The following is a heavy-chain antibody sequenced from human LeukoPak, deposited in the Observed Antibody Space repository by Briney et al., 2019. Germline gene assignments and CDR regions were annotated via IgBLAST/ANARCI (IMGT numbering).Heavy chain of an antibody. D-gene: IGHD5-18*01. CDR2: ISWNSGSI. Sequence: SQSLSCALSGFTFDVYATHWVRHAPGKGREWVSCISWNSGSIGYADSVKGRFPISRDNSKNPLYLQMNSLRAEDTAVYYCAKEVPGLVWVPYFDYWGQGTMVTVSS. V-gene: IGHV3-9*01. J-gene: IGHJ4*02. CDR1: GFTFDVYA. CDR3: AKEVPGLVWVPYFDY.